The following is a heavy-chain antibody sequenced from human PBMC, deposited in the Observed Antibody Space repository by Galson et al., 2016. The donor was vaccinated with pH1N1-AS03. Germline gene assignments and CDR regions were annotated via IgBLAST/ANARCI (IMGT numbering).Heavy chain of an antibody. Sequence: SLRLSCAASGFSLGSHEMNWVRQAPGKGLEWISYITADGTSRKYADSVRGRFTITRDNANNLVFLYMSSLTVEDTGLYYCAREVGRRDGYIWTSDAFDVWGRGTTVIVSA. CDR3: AREVGRRDGYIWTSDAFDV. D-gene: IGHD5-24*01. CDR1: GFSLGSHE. V-gene: IGHV3-48*03. CDR2: ITADGTSR. J-gene: IGHJ3*01.